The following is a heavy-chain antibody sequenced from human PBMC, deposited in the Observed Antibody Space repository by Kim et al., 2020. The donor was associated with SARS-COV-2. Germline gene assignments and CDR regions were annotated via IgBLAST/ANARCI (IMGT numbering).Heavy chain of an antibody. Sequence: GGSLRLSCAASGFTFSDYYMSWIRQAPGKGLEWVSYISSSSSYTNYADSVKGRFTISRDNAKNSLYLQMNSLRAEDTAVYYCARVPGRSSSWYRKYSWFDPWGQGTLVTVSS. CDR3: ARVPGRSSSWYRKYSWFDP. CDR1: GFTFSDYY. V-gene: IGHV3-11*05. J-gene: IGHJ5*02. CDR2: ISSSSSYT. D-gene: IGHD6-13*01.